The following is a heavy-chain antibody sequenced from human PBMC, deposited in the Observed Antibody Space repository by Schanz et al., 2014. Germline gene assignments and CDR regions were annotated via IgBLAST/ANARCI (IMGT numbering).Heavy chain of an antibody. V-gene: IGHV3-48*04. CDR2: IGYSGVPI. J-gene: IGHJ5*02. Sequence: DVQLLESGGGLVQPGESLRLSCAASGFMFSDYCFNWVRQAPGKGLEWIAYIGYSGVPIYYANSVKGRFTVSRDNAKNSVHLQMNGLRAEDTAVYYCARDSIIRDMGPFDPWGQGTLVVVSS. CDR1: GFMFSDYC. CDR3: ARDSIIRDMGPFDP.